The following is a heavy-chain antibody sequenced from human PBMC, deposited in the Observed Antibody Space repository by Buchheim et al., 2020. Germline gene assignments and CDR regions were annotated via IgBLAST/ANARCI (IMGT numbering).Heavy chain of an antibody. J-gene: IGHJ4*02. V-gene: IGHV3-23*01. Sequence: EVQLLESGGGLVQPGGSLRLSCAASGFTFSSYAMSWVRQAPGKGLEWVSAISGSGGSTYYADSVKGRFTISRANSKNTLYLQMNSLRAEDTAVYYCAKGPRRVTQTPPLCFDYWGQGTL. CDR1: GFTFSSYA. CDR2: ISGSGGST. D-gene: IGHD2-21*02. CDR3: AKGPRRVTQTPPLCFDY.